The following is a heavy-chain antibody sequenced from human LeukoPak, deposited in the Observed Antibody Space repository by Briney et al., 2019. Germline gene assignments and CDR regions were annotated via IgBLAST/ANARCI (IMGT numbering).Heavy chain of an antibody. D-gene: IGHD2-15*01. Sequence: GGSLRLSCAASGFTFSTYEMNWVRQAPGKGLEWVSYISSNEITMYYADSVKGRFTISRDNAKNSLYLQMNSLRAEDTAVYYCARAGYCSGGNCYRSFDYWGQGTLVTVSS. CDR1: GFTFSTYE. CDR3: ARAGYCSGGNCYRSFDY. J-gene: IGHJ4*02. CDR2: ISSNEITM. V-gene: IGHV3-48*03.